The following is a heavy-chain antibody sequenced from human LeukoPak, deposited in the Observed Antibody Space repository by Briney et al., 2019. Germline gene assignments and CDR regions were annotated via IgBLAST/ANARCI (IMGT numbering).Heavy chain of an antibody. Sequence: SVKVSCKASGGTFSSYAISWVRQAPGQGLEWMGRIIPILGIANYAQKFQGRVTITADKSMSTAYMELSSLRSEDTAVYYCARDSAYGMDVWGQGTTVTVSS. J-gene: IGHJ6*02. D-gene: IGHD1-26*01. CDR2: IIPILGIA. V-gene: IGHV1-69*04. CDR3: ARDSAYGMDV. CDR1: GGTFSSYA.